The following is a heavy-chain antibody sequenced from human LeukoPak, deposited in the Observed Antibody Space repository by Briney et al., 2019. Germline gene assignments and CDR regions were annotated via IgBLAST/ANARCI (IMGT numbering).Heavy chain of an antibody. CDR3: ARDSTFFGVVVVYDPTFDY. CDR1: GFTFSSYS. V-gene: IGHV3-21*01. CDR2: ISSSSSYI. D-gene: IGHD2-2*01. Sequence: GGSLRLFCAASGFTFSSYSMNWVRQAPGKGLEWVSSISSSSSYIYYADSVKGRFTISRDNAKNSLYLQMNSLRAEDTAVYCCARDSTFFGVVVVYDPTFDYWGQGTLVTVSS. J-gene: IGHJ4*02.